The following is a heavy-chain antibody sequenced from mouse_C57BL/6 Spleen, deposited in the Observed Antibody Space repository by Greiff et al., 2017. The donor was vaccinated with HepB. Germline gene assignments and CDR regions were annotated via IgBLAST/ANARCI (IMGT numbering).Heavy chain of an antibody. CDR3: ARSGLRFDYFDY. CDR1: GYTFTSYG. D-gene: IGHD1-1*01. Sequence: QVQLQQSGAELARPGASVKLSCKASGYTFTSYGISWVKQRTGQGLEWIGEIYPRSGNTYYNEKFKGKATLTADKSSSTAYMELRSLTSEDSAVYFCARSGLRFDYFDYWGQGTTLTVSS. CDR2: IYPRSGNT. V-gene: IGHV1-81*01. J-gene: IGHJ2*01.